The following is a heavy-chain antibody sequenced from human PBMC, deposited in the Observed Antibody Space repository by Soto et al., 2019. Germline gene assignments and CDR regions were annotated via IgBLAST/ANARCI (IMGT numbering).Heavy chain of an antibody. J-gene: IGHJ4*02. CDR2: ISDDGTNK. D-gene: IGHD3-9*01. CDR1: GFTFSSYA. CDR3: ARDGSYYDVLTEHYFDV. V-gene: IGHV3-30*04. Sequence: QVQLVESGGGVVQPGRSLRLSCAASGFTFSSYAMHWVRQAPGKGLEWVAVISDDGTNKDYADSVKGRFTSSRDKSKSTLDLQMDSLRPEDTAVYYCARDGSYYDVLTEHYFDVWGQGTLVSVSA.